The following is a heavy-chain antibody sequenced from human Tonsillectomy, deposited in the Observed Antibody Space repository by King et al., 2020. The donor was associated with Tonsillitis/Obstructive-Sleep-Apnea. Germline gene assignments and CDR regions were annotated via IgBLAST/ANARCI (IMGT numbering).Heavy chain of an antibody. J-gene: IGHJ2*01. CDR2: INPNSGGT. D-gene: IGHD2-15*01. Sequence: VQLVESGAEVKKPGASVKVSCKASGYTLTGYYLHWVRQAPGQGLEWMGRINPNSGGTNYARKFQGRVTMTLDTSITTGYMEMSRLTSDDTAIYYCARDRGCCRGGRCDTYWYFDLWGRGTLVTVSS. V-gene: IGHV1-2*06. CDR1: GYTLTGYY. CDR3: ARDRGCCRGGRCDTYWYFDL.